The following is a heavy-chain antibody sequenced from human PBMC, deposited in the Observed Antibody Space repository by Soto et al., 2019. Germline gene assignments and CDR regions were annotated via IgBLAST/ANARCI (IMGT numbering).Heavy chain of an antibody. D-gene: IGHD2-2*01. CDR3: ARAFGSTMPSLI. CDR2: VFFSGST. V-gene: IGHV4-59*01. CDR1: GGSITSSY. Sequence: SETLSLTCTVSGGSITSSYWSWIRQPPGKGLEWIGYVFFSGSTNYNPSLKSRVTISIDTSKNQFSLKLRSVTAADTAVYYCARAFGSTMPSLIWGQGTLVTVSS. J-gene: IGHJ4*02.